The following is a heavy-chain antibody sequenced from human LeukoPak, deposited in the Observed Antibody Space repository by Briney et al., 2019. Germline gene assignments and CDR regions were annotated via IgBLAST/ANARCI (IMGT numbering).Heavy chain of an antibody. V-gene: IGHV3-7*01. CDR3: AREGTFGYHYFDY. D-gene: IGHD3-3*01. Sequence: PGGSLRLSCTVSGFTFSAHRMSWVRQAPGNGLEWVANIYQGGSETHYVDSVKGRFTISRDNAKNSLYLHLSSLRAEDTAVYYCAREGTFGYHYFDYWGQGALVTVSS. CDR1: GFTFSAHR. J-gene: IGHJ4*02. CDR2: IYQGGSET.